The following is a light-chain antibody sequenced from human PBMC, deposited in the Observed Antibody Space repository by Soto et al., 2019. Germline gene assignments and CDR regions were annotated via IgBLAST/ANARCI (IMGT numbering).Light chain of an antibody. CDR1: QSLLYPSNNRNY. J-gene: IGKJ4*01. V-gene: IGKV4-1*01. CDR2: WAS. CDR3: QQYYSPFT. Sequence: DIVMTQSPDSLAVSVGERATINCKSSQSLLYPSNNRNYLAWYQVKPGQPPKVLIYWASTRESGVPDRFSGSGSGTDFTLTIISLQAEDVAVYYCQQYYSPFTFGGGTKVEIK.